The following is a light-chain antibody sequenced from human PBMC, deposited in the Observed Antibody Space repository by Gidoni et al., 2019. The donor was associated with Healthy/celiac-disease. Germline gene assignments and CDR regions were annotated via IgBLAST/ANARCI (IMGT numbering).Light chain of an antibody. CDR3: QQSYSTLFT. J-gene: IGKJ3*01. CDR1: QSISSY. V-gene: IGKV1-39*01. CDR2: AAS. Sequence: IQMTQSPSSLSASVGDRVTITCRESQSISSYLNWYQQKPGKAPKLLIYAASSLQSGVPSRFSGSGSGTDFTLTISSLQPEDFATYYCQQSYSTLFTFGPGTKVDIK.